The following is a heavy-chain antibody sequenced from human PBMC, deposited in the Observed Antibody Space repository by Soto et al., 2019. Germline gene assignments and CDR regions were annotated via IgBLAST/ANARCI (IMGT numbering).Heavy chain of an antibody. CDR3: ARSIRGGDYYFDS. Sequence: SETLSLTCNVSGGAIRRGGYYWNWIRQHPGKGLEWIGYIYYNGNTYNNPSLRSRITISVDTSKNQFSLNLRSVTAADTALYYCARSIRGGDYYFDSWGQGSLVTVSS. J-gene: IGHJ4*02. CDR1: GGAIRRGGYY. V-gene: IGHV4-31*03. CDR2: IYYNGNT. D-gene: IGHD2-21*02.